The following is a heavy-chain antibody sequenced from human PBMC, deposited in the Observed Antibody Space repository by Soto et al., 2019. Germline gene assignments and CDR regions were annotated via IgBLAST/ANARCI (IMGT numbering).Heavy chain of an antibody. V-gene: IGHV1-24*01. CDR3: ATYPEGYSSSWYRSFDY. Sequence: ASVKVSCKVSGYTLTELSMHWVRQAPGKGLEWMGGFDPEDGETIYAQKFQGRVTVTEDTSTDTAYMELSSLRSEDTAVYYCATYPEGYSSSWYRSFDYWGQGTLVTVSS. J-gene: IGHJ4*02. CDR1: GYTLTELS. D-gene: IGHD6-13*01. CDR2: FDPEDGET.